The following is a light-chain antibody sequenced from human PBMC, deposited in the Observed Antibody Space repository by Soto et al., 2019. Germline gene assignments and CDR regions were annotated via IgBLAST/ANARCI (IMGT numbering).Light chain of an antibody. Sequence: DVVMTQSPLSLPVTLGQPASISCRSSQSLVYSDGNTYLSWFQQRPGQSPRRLIYKVSNWDSGVPDIFSGSGSGTDFTLQISRVEAEDVGVYFCMQGTQWPPTFGQGTRLEIK. CDR3: MQGTQWPPT. J-gene: IGKJ5*01. CDR1: QSLVYSDGNTY. CDR2: KVS. V-gene: IGKV2D-30*01.